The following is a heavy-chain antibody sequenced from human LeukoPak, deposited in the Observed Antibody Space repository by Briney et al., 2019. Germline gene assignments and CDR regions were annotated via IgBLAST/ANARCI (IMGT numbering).Heavy chain of an antibody. Sequence: SETLSLTCTVSGGSISSYYWSWIRQPPGKGLGWIGYIYYSGSTNYNPSLKSRVTISVDTSKNQFSLKLSSVTAADTAVYYCARQVGSSSPFDYWGQGTLVTVSS. J-gene: IGHJ4*02. CDR1: GGSISSYY. CDR2: IYYSGST. CDR3: ARQVGSSSPFDY. D-gene: IGHD6-13*01. V-gene: IGHV4-59*08.